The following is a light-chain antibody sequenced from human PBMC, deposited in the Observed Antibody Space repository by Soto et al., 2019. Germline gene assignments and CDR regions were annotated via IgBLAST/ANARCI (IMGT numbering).Light chain of an antibody. CDR1: SGSVSTSYY. CDR3: VLYMGSGTWV. J-gene: IGLJ3*02. V-gene: IGLV8-61*01. CDR2: NTN. Sequence: QAVVTQEPSFSVSPGRTVTLTCGLSSGSVSTSYYPSWYQQTPGQAPRTLIYNTNTRSSGVPDRFSGSFLGNKAALTITGAQADDESDYYCVLYMGSGTWVFGGGTKVTVL.